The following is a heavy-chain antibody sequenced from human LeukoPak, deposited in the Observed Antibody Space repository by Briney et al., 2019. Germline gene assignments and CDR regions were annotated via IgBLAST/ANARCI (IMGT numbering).Heavy chain of an antibody. D-gene: IGHD2-15*01. J-gene: IGHJ1*01. Sequence: PSETLSLTCTVSGGSISSYYWSWIRQPPGKGLEWIGSIYSSGSPYYSPSFKSRATMSIDRSQNHFSLRLTSVTAADTAVYYCARDPPGGIGEYFQHWGQGTLVTVSS. CDR2: IYSSGSP. V-gene: IGHV4-4*07. CDR1: GGSISSYY. CDR3: ARDPPGGIGEYFQH.